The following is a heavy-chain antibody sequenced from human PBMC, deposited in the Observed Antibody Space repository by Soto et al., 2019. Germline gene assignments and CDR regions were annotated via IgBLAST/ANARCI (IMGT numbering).Heavy chain of an antibody. CDR3: ARDTYGDYGQVLDY. Sequence: EVQLVESGGALVQTGGSLRLSCAASGFTFSRHWVTWVRQAPGKGLEWVANIKEDGSEKYYVDSVKGRFTISRDNAKNSVYLQMNSLRAEDTAVYYCARDTYGDYGQVLDYWGQGTLVAVSS. CDR2: IKEDGSEK. D-gene: IGHD4-17*01. CDR1: GFTFSRHW. V-gene: IGHV3-7*01. J-gene: IGHJ4*02.